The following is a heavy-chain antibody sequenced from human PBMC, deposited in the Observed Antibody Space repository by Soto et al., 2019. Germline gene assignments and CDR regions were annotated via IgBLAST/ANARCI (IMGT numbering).Heavy chain of an antibody. J-gene: IGHJ4*02. D-gene: IGHD5-18*01. CDR2: INPSDSYV. Sequence: GESLKISCQASGYSFTSYWISWVRQMPGKGLEWMGKINPSDSYVNYSPSFQGHVTISTDKSISTAYLQWSSLKASDTAIYYCARVPRGYSYGYDYWGQGTLVTVSS. CDR3: ARVPRGYSYGYDY. CDR1: GYSFTSYW. V-gene: IGHV5-10-1*01.